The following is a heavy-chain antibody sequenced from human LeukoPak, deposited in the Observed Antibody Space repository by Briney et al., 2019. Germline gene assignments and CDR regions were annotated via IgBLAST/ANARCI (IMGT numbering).Heavy chain of an antibody. CDR1: GFIFSSFG. CDR3: AKDRDYYDSSGYRTLDY. CDR2: ISYDGSNK. Sequence: PGGSLRLSCAASGFIFSSFGMYWVRQAPGKGLEWVAVISYDGSNKYHADSVKGRFTISRDNSKNTLYVQMNSLRAEDTAVYYCAKDRDYYDSSGYRTLDYWGQGTLVTVSS. V-gene: IGHV3-30*18. J-gene: IGHJ4*02. D-gene: IGHD3-22*01.